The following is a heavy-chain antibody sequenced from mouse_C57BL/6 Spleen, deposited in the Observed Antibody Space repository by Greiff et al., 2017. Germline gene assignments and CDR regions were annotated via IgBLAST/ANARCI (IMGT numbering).Heavy chain of an antibody. J-gene: IGHJ2*01. CDR3: ASIYYGLDY. V-gene: IGHV1-64*01. CDR2: IHPNSGST. CDR1: GYTFTSYW. D-gene: IGHD2-1*01. Sequence: VQRVESGAELVKPGASVKLSCKASGYTFTSYWMHWVKQRPGQGLEWIGMIHPNSGSTNYNEKFKSKATLTVDKSSSTAYMQLGSLTSEDSAVYYCASIYYGLDYWGQGTTLTVSA.